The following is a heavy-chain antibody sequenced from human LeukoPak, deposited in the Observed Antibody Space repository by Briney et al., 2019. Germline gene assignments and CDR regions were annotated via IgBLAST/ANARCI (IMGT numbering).Heavy chain of an antibody. CDR3: VRSSSWYLWFDP. CDR2: TYYRSKWYN. V-gene: IGHV6-1*01. CDR1: GDSVSSNSAA. J-gene: IGHJ5*02. D-gene: IGHD6-13*01. Sequence: SQTLSLTCAISGDSVSSNSAAWNWIRQSPSRGLEWLGRTYYRSKWYNDYAVSLKSRITINPDTSKNQFSPQLNSVTPEDTAVYYCVRSSSWYLWFDPWGQGTLVTVSS.